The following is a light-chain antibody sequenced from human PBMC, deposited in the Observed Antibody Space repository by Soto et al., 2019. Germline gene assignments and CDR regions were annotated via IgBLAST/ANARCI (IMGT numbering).Light chain of an antibody. CDR1: QSVSSN. CDR2: DAS. CDR3: QQYHNWPIT. J-gene: IGKJ5*01. V-gene: IGKV3-15*01. Sequence: EIVMTQSPATLSVSPGERATLSCRASQSVSSNLAWHQKKPGQAPRILMYDASTRATGIPARFSGSGSGTEFTLTISSLQSEDFAVYYCQQYHNWPITFGQGTRLEIK.